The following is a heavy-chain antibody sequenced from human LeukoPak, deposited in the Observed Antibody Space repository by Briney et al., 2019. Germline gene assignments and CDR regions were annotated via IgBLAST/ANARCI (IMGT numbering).Heavy chain of an antibody. J-gene: IGHJ4*02. D-gene: IGHD2-21*02. Sequence: SETLSLTCSVSGGSISGSSYHWGWIRQPPGKGLEWIGNIYYRGSTYYNPSLKSRVIMSIDTSKNQFSLKVNSVTATDTAVYYCAKTVWSRLAAGLDSWGQGTLVTVSS. CDR1: GGSISGSSYH. CDR2: IYYRGST. V-gene: IGHV4-39*01. CDR3: AKTVWSRLAAGLDS.